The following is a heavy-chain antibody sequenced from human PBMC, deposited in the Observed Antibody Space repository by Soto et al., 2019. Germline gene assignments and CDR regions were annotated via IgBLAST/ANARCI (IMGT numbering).Heavy chain of an antibody. D-gene: IGHD5-18*01. V-gene: IGHV3-23*01. Sequence: WWSLRLSCSASGFTFSSYAMNWFRQAPGKGLQWVSAINDVGYSTYYADSVKGRFTISRDNSKNTLYLQMSSLRAEDTAVYFCAKVTSRESGYSYGKSDYWGQGTPVTVSS. CDR1: GFTFSSYA. CDR3: AKVTSRESGYSYGKSDY. J-gene: IGHJ4*02. CDR2: INDVGYST.